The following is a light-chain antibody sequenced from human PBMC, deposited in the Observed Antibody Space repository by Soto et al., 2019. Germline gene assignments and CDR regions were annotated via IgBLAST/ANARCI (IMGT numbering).Light chain of an antibody. Sequence: EIVLTQSPGTLSLSPGERATLSCRASQRVSSSYLAWYQQKPGQAPRLLIYGASSRATGIPDRFSGSGSGTDFTLTISRLEPEDFAVYYCQQSITFGPGTKVDIK. CDR3: QQSIT. V-gene: IGKV3-20*01. CDR1: QRVSSSY. J-gene: IGKJ3*01. CDR2: GAS.